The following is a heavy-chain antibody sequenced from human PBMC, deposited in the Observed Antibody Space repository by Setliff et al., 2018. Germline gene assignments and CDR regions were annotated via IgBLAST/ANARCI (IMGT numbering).Heavy chain of an antibody. D-gene: IGHD1-26*01. CDR3: ARQRVNEGATGRLGGGFDH. V-gene: IGHV5-51*01. Sequence: PGESLTISCKASEYSFPHYWIAWVRQMPGKGLEWIGIIYPDDSDTTYSPSFQGQVTISADKSISTTYLQWSTLKASDTAMYYCARQRVNEGATGRLGGGFDHWGQGTLVTVSS. CDR2: IYPDDSDT. CDR1: EYSFPHYW. J-gene: IGHJ4*02.